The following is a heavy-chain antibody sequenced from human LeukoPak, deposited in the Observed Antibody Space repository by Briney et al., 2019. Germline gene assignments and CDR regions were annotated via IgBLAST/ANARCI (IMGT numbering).Heavy chain of an antibody. CDR1: GGSITTVNYY. CDR2: IYPSGSA. J-gene: IGHJ3*02. CDR3: ARCNWGTTYHDAFDI. V-gene: IGHV4-61*02. Sequence: SETLSLTCTVSGGSITTVNYYWNWIRQPAGKELEWIGRIYPSGSAHYNPSLKSRVTISVDTSKNQFSLKLSSVTAADTAVYYCARCNWGTTYHDAFDIWGQGTMVTVSS. D-gene: IGHD7-27*01.